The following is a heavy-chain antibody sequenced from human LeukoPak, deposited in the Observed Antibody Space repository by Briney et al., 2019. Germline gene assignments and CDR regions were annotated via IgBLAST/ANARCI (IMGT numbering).Heavy chain of an antibody. V-gene: IGHV4-34*01. D-gene: IGHD5-18*01. CDR2: INHGGST. CDR1: GGSFSGHF. Sequence: SETLSLTCAVSGGSFSGHFWNWIRQPPGKGLEWIGEINHGGSTNYNPSLKSRVTISVDTSKNQFSLKLSSVTAADTAVYYCARTTEGGYTYDYFYYYYMDVWGKGTTLTISS. CDR3: ARTTEGGYTYDYFYYYYMDV. J-gene: IGHJ6*03.